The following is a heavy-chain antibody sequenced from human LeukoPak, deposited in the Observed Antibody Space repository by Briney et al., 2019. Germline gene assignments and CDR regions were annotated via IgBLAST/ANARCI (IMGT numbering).Heavy chain of an antibody. J-gene: IGHJ4*02. V-gene: IGHV3-53*01. D-gene: IGHD6-19*01. CDR1: GFTVSSNY. Sequence: GGSLRLSCAASGFTVSSNYMSWVRQAPGEGLEWVSVIYSGGSTYYADSVKGRFTISRDNSKNTLYLQMNSLRAEDTAVYYCAREGYSSGWLYYFDYWGQGTLVTVSS. CDR3: AREGYSSGWLYYFDY. CDR2: IYSGGST.